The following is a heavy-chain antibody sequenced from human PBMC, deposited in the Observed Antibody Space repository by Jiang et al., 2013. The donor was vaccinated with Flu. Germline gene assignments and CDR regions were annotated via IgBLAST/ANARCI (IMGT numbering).Heavy chain of an antibody. CDR2: IYPGDSDT. V-gene: IGHV5-51*01. J-gene: IGHJ6*02. CDR1: GYSFTTYW. D-gene: IGHD1-26*01. CDR3: ARHPGSGSDNYYYYGMDV. Sequence: GAEVKKPGESLRISCKGFGYSFTTYWIDWVRQMPGKGLEWMGIIYPGDSDTRYSPSFQGQVTISADKSTSTAYLQWSSLKASDTAMYYCARHPGSGSDNYYYYGMDVWGQGTTVTVSS.